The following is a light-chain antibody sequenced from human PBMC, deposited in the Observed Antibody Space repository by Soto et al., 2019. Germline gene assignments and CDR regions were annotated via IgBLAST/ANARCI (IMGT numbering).Light chain of an antibody. Sequence: QAVVTQEPSMTVSPGGTVTLTCGSSTGPVTSSHYPYWFQQKPGQAPRTLLFDTGNKHSWTPARFSSSLLGGKAALTLSGAQSEDEAEYYCLLYYGGALWVFGGGTKLTVL. CDR1: TGPVTSSHY. CDR3: LLYYGGALWV. CDR2: DTG. J-gene: IGLJ3*02. V-gene: IGLV7-46*01.